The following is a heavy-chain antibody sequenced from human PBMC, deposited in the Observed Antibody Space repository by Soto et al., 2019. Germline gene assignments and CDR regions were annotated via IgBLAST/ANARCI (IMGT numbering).Heavy chain of an antibody. CDR3: ARDPGRKRYFDWLPHSPYYYYGMDV. CDR2: IYYSGST. J-gene: IGHJ6*02. D-gene: IGHD3-9*01. V-gene: IGHV4-30-4*01. Sequence: SETLSLTCTVSGGSISSGDYYWSWIRQPPGKGLEWIGYIYYSGSTYYNPSLKSRVTISVDTSKNQFSLKLSSVTAADTAVYYCARDPGRKRYFDWLPHSPYYYYGMDVWGQGTTVTVSS. CDR1: GGSISSGDYY.